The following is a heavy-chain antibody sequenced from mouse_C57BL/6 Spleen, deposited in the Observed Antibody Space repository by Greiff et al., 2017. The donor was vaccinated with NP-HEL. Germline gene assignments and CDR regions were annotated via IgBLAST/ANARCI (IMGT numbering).Heavy chain of an antibody. V-gene: IGHV1-69*01. CDR2: IDPSDSYT. Sequence: QVQLQQSGAELVMPGASVKLSCKASGYTFTSYWMHWVKQRPGQGLEWIGEIDPSDSYTNYNQKFKGKSTLTVDKSSSTAYMQLSSLTSEDSAVYYCVCNYYAMDYWGQGTSVTVSS. J-gene: IGHJ4*01. CDR3: VCNYYAMDY. CDR1: GYTFTSYW. D-gene: IGHD2-1*01.